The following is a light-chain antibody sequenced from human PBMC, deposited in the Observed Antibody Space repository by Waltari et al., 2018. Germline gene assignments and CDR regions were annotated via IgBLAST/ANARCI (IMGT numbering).Light chain of an antibody. CDR2: ASS. J-gene: IGKJ3*01. Sequence: EVVLTQSPATVSLSPGERATLSCRANQRVSTSHLAWYQQRPGQSPTLVIYASSTRATGIPDRVSGSGSGTDCTLTISRLEPEDFGVYYCQEYGSSPPKFSFGPGTKV. V-gene: IGKV3-20*01. CDR1: QRVSTSH. CDR3: QEYGSSPPKFS.